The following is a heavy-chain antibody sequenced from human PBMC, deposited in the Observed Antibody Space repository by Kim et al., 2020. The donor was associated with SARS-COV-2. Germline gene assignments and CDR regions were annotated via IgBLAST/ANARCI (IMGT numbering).Heavy chain of an antibody. CDR1: GFTFSGSA. J-gene: IGHJ6*02. CDR3: LLILTGSTTYYYGMDV. V-gene: IGHV3-73*01. CDR2: IRSKANSYAT. Sequence: GGSLRLSCAASGFTFSGSAMHWVRQASGKGLEWVGRIRSKANSYATAYAASVKGRFTISRDDSKNTAYLQMNSLKTEDTAVYYCLLILTGSTTYYYGMDVWGQGTTVTVSS. D-gene: IGHD3-9*01.